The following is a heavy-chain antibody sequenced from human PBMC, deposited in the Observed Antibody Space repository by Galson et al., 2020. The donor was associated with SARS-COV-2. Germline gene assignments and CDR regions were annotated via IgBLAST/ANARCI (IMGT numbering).Heavy chain of an antibody. CDR2: TIMKANSYTT. Sequence: GASLRPSCPHSGFMLSDPYMDWLRKAPGKGLEWVGRTIMKANSYTTEYPASVKGRFTISRDDSKNSLYLQINSLKTEDTAVYYCARALSGGPLDYWGQGTLVTVSS. D-gene: IGHD3-16*01. V-gene: IGHV3-72*01. CDR3: ARALSGGPLDY. CDR1: GFMLSDPY. J-gene: IGHJ4*02.